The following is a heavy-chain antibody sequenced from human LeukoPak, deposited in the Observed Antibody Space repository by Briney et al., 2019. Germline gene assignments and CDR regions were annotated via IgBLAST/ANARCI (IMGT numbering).Heavy chain of an antibody. D-gene: IGHD6-19*01. J-gene: IGHJ5*02. V-gene: IGHV4-34*01. CDR2: INHSGST. CDR3: ARGAPPPGIAVAGTWFDP. CDR1: GGSFSGYY. Sequence: SETLSLTCAVYGGSFSGYYWSWIRQPPGKGLEWIGEINHSGSTNYNPSLKSRVTISVDTPKNQFSLKLSSVTAADTAVYYCARGAPPPGIAVAGTWFDPWGQGTLVTVSS.